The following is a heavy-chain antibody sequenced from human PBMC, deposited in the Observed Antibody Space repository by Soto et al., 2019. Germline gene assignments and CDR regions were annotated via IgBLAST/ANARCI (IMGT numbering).Heavy chain of an antibody. V-gene: IGHV4-39*01. Sequence: LTCTVSGGSISSSDYYWGWIRQPPGKGLEWIGAIYYSGTTYYSPSLPSRVAISVDTSKNQFSLKLSFVTAADTAVYYCARFSWYDGDSITNYYMDFWGSGATVTVSS. CDR2: IYYSGTT. J-gene: IGHJ6*03. D-gene: IGHD4-17*01. CDR3: ARFSWYDGDSITNYYMDF. CDR1: GGSISSSDYY.